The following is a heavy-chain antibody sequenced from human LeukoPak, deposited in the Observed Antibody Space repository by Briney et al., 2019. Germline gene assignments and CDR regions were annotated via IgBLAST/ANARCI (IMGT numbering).Heavy chain of an antibody. CDR3: ARMLGYCSGGSCFFDY. Sequence: ASVKVSCKASGYTFTGYYMHWVRQAPGQGLEWMGWINPNSGGTNYAQKFQGWVTMTRDTSISTAYMELSRLRSDDTAVYYCARMLGYCSGGSCFFDYWGQGTLVTVSS. CDR1: GYTFTGYY. D-gene: IGHD2-15*01. J-gene: IGHJ4*02. CDR2: INPNSGGT. V-gene: IGHV1-2*04.